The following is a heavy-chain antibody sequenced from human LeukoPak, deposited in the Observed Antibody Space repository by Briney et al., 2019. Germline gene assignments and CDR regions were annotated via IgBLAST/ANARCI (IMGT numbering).Heavy chain of an antibody. CDR2: INHSGST. CDR1: GGSFSGYY. V-gene: IGHV4-34*01. D-gene: IGHD4-17*01. Sequence: PSETLSLTCAVYGGSFSGYYWSWIRQPPGKGLEWLGEINHSGSTNYNPSLKSRVTISVDTSKNQFSLKLSSVTAADTAVYYCARGLYGDLGLPRQNYFDYWGQGTLVTVSS. CDR3: ARGLYGDLGLPRQNYFDY. J-gene: IGHJ4*02.